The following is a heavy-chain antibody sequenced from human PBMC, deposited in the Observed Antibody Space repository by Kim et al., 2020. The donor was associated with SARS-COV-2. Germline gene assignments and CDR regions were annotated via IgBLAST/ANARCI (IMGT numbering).Heavy chain of an antibody. CDR3: GKDGEGGRYGG. D-gene: IGHD1-26*01. J-gene: IGHJ4*02. Sequence: YYADSVKGRCNISIDNSKNTLYLQMNSLRAEDTAVYYGGKDGEGGRYGGWGQGTLVTVSS. V-gene: IGHV3-23*01.